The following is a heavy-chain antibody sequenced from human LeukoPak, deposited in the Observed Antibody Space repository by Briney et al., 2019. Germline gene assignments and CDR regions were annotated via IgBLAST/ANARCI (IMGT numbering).Heavy chain of an antibody. D-gene: IGHD6-13*01. CDR1: GGSLSSYY. CDR2: IYYSGST. Sequence: SETLSLTCTVSGGSLSSYYWSWIRQPPGKGLEWIGYIYYSGSTNYNPSLKSRVTISVDTSKNQFSLKLSSVTAADTAVYYCARASIAAAGTIDYWGQGTLVTVSS. V-gene: IGHV4-59*01. J-gene: IGHJ4*02. CDR3: ARASIAAAGTIDY.